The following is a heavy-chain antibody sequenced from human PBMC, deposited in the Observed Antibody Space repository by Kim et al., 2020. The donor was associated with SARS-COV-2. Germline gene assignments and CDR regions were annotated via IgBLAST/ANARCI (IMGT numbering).Heavy chain of an antibody. CDR1: GFTFSNAW. CDR3: TQDSLLAAAGTLFDY. V-gene: IGHV3-15*01. D-gene: IGHD6-13*01. CDR2: IKSKTDGGTT. J-gene: IGHJ4*02. Sequence: GGSLRLSCAASGFTFSNAWMSWVRQAPGKGLEWVGRIKSKTDGGTTDYAAPVKGRFTIPRDDSKNTLYLQMNSLKTEDTAVYYCTQDSLLAAAGTLFDYWGQGTLVTVSS.